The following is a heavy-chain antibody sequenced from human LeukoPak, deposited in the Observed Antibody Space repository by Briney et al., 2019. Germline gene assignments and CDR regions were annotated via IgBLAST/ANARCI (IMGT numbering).Heavy chain of an antibody. CDR3: ASPSSSSSTYDY. D-gene: IGHD6-6*01. CDR2: IRYSGTT. V-gene: IGHV4-39*01. Sequence: SETLSLTCTVSGGSISSSSYYWGWIRQPPGKGLEWIGSIRYSGTTYYNASLKSRVTISVDTSKNQFSLKLNSVTAADTAVYYCASPSSSSSTYDYWGQGTLVTVSS. CDR1: GGSISSSSYY. J-gene: IGHJ4*02.